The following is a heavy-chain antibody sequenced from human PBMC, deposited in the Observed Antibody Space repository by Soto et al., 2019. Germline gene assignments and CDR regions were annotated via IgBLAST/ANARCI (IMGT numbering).Heavy chain of an antibody. D-gene: IGHD2-15*01. J-gene: IGHJ6*02. V-gene: IGHV3-53*02. CDR1: GFSVSYSY. CDR2: LYSGGIT. CDR3: ARWDMVVMDDYYGLDV. Sequence: DVQLVETGGGMIQPGGSLRLSCAASGFSVSYSYMNWVRQAPGKGLEWLSVLYSGGITYYADSEDGRSTISRDNYRNIVYLQMDDMTAEDSAVYYCARWDMVVMDDYYGLDVWGQGTTVIVSS.